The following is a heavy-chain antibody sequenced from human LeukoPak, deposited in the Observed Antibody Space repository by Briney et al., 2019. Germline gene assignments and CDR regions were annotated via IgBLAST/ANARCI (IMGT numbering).Heavy chain of an antibody. CDR1: GFTFSSYA. D-gene: IGHD3-22*01. V-gene: IGHV3-23*01. J-gene: IGHJ4*02. CDR3: AKDRPYYYDSSGYSLDY. CDR2: ICGSGGST. Sequence: PGGSLRLSCAASGFTFSSYAMSWVRQAPGKGLEWVSAICGSGGSTYYADSVKGRFTISRDNSKNTLYLQMNSLRAEDTAVYYCAKDRPYYYDSSGYSLDYWGQGTLVTVSS.